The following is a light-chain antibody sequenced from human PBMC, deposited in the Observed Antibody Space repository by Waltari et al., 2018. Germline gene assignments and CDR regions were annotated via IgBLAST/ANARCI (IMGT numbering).Light chain of an antibody. CDR1: SSDVWGYRL. J-gene: IGLJ3*02. Sequence: QSALTQPASVSGSPGQSITISCTGTSSDVWGYRLGSWYQQHPGKAPKLMIYDVSKPPSGISNRFSGSKSGNTASLTISGLQTEDEADYFCSTYTTSSALLFGGGTRLTVL. V-gene: IGLV2-14*03. CDR2: DVS. CDR3: STYTTSSALL.